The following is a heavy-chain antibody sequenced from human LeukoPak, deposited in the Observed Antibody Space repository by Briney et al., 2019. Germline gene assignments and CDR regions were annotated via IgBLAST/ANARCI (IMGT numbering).Heavy chain of an antibody. Sequence: GGSLRLSCAASGFTFNNYWMHWVRHAPGKGLVWVSRINSDGSSTYYADSVKGRFTISRDNAKNTLYLQMNSLRAEDTAVYYCARDLVPEYGSGSYYNAYDYWGQGTLVTVSS. V-gene: IGHV3-74*01. CDR1: GFTFNNYW. CDR2: INSDGSST. D-gene: IGHD3-10*01. CDR3: ARDLVPEYGSGSYYNAYDY. J-gene: IGHJ4*02.